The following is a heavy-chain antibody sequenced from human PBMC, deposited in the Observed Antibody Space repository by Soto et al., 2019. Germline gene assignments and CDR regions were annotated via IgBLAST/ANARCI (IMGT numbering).Heavy chain of an antibody. J-gene: IGHJ4*02. CDR3: TRPPSVRYCSSTSCYVPVD. Sequence: EVQLVESGGGLVQPGGSLKLSCAASGFTFSGSAMHWVRQASGKGLEWVGRIRSKANSYATAYAASVKGRFTISRDDSKNTAYLQMNSLKTEDTAVYYCTRPPSVRYCSSTSCYVPVDWGQGTLVTVSS. CDR2: IRSKANSYAT. D-gene: IGHD2-2*01. CDR1: GFTFSGSA. V-gene: IGHV3-73*02.